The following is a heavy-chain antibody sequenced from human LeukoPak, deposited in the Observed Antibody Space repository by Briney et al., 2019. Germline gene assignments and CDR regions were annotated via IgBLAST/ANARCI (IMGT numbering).Heavy chain of an antibody. CDR2: ISSSSSYI. Sequence: PGGSLRLSCAASRFTFSSYSMNWVRQAPGKGLEWVSSISSSSSYIYYADSVKGRFSISRDSSKNILYLQMNSLRAEDTAVYYCAKDRCSNGIGCYYYYMDVWGKGTTVTISS. V-gene: IGHV3-21*01. CDR3: AKDRCSNGIGCYYYYMDV. J-gene: IGHJ6*03. D-gene: IGHD2-8*01. CDR1: RFTFSSYS.